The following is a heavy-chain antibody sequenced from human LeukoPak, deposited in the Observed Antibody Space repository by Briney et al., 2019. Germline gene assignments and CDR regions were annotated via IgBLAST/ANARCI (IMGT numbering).Heavy chain of an antibody. V-gene: IGHV3-7*01. CDR2: MKQDGSEK. J-gene: IGHJ6*03. Sequence: QPGGSLRLSCAASGFTFSNYWMSWVRQAPGKGLEWVANMKQDGSEKYYVDSVKGRFTISRDNAKNSLYLQMNSLRAEDTAVYYCARELLTVYGDWDRLKYYYYMDVWGKGTTVTVSS. CDR3: ARELLTVYGDWDRLKYYYYMDV. D-gene: IGHD4-17*01. CDR1: GFTFSNYW.